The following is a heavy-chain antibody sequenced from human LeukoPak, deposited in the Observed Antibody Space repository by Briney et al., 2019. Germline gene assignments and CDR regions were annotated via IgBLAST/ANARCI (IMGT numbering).Heavy chain of an antibody. V-gene: IGHV3-23*01. CDR1: GLTLSSYA. J-gene: IGHJ4*02. CDR2: ISGSGGNT. CDR3: ATGGLSGYASDY. Sequence: GGSLRLSCAASGLTLSSYAMSWVRQAPGKGLEWVSAISGSGGNTHYADSVKARFTISRDNSKNTLYLQMDSLRAEGTAVYYCATGGLSGYASDYWGQGTLVTASS. D-gene: IGHD5-12*01.